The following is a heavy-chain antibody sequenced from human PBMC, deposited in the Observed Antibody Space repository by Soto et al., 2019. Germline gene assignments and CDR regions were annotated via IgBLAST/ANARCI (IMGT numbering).Heavy chain of an antibody. CDR2: IDPSDSYT. J-gene: IGHJ6*02. CDR3: ARREPTVYYYYGMDV. V-gene: IGHV5-10-1*01. CDR1: GYSFTSYW. D-gene: IGHD1-1*01. Sequence: PGESLKISCKGSGYSFTSYWISWVRQMPGKGLEWMGRIDPSDSYTNYSPSFQGHVTISAEKSISTAYLQWSSLKASDTAMYYCARREPTVYYYYGMDVWGQGTTVTVYS.